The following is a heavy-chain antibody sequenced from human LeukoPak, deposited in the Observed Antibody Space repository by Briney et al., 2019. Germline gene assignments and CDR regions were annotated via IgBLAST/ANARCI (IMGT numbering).Heavy chain of an antibody. V-gene: IGHV4-59*01. Sequence: SETLSLTCTVSGGSISSYYWSWIRQPPGKGLEWIGYIYYSGSTNYNLSLKSRVTISVDTSKNQFSLKLSSVTAADMAVYYCASSHSYYYYYMDVWGKGTTVTVSS. J-gene: IGHJ6*03. CDR1: GGSISSYY. CDR2: IYYSGST. CDR3: ASSHSYYYYYMDV.